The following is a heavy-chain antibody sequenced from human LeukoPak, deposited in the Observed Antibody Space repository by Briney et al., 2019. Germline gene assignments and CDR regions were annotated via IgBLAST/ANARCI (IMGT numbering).Heavy chain of an antibody. CDR3: ARDRGSSSWYYFDY. CDR1: GFTFSSYA. V-gene: IGHV3-30*04. Sequence: GGSLRLSCAASGFTFSSYAMHWVRQAPGKGLEWVAVISYDGSNKYYADSVKGQFTISRDNSKNTLYLQMNSLRAEDTAVYYCARDRGSSSWYYFDYWGQGTLVTVSS. J-gene: IGHJ4*02. D-gene: IGHD6-13*01. CDR2: ISYDGSNK.